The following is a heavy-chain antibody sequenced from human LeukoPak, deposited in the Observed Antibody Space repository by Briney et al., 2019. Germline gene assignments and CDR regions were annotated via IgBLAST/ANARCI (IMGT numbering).Heavy chain of an antibody. CDR1: GFTFSTYW. CDR3: ARDTVGVTDY. J-gene: IGHJ4*02. V-gene: IGHV3-7*01. CDR2: IKQDGSEK. D-gene: IGHD1-26*01. Sequence: PGGSLRLSCAASGFTFSTYWMNWVRQAPGKGLEWVANIKQDGSEKYYVDSVKGRFTISRDNAKNPLYLQMNSLRAEDTALYYCARDTVGVTDYWGQGTLVTVSS.